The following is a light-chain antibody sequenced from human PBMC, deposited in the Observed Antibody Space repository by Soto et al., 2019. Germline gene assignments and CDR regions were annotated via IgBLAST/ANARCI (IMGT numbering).Light chain of an antibody. J-gene: IGKJ2*01. V-gene: IGKV1-39*01. CDR2: AAS. CDR1: QSITSY. Sequence: DIPLTQSPSSLSASVGDRVTITCRASQSITSYLNWYQQKPGKAPKLLIYAASSLQSGVPSRFNGGGSGTDFTLTISSLQPEDFATYYCQQSYSIAYPLGQGTKLEIK. CDR3: QQSYSIAYP.